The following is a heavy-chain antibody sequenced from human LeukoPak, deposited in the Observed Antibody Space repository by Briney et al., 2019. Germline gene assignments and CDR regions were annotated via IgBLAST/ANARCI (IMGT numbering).Heavy chain of an antibody. Sequence: SETLSLTCTVSGASISNYYWSWIRQPPGKGLEWIGEINHSGSTNYNPSLKSRVTISVDTSKNQFSLKLSSVTAADTAVYYCASLSCTNGVCYTFDYWGQRTLVTVSS. D-gene: IGHD2-8*01. CDR1: GASISNYY. J-gene: IGHJ4*02. CDR2: INHSGST. V-gene: IGHV4-34*01. CDR3: ASLSCTNGVCYTFDY.